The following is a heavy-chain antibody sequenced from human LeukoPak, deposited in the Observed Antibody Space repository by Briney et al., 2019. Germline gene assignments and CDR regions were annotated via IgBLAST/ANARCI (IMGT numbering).Heavy chain of an antibody. CDR3: ARDAGELFGLRYYYYMDV. CDR1: GGSFSGYY. J-gene: IGHJ6*03. D-gene: IGHD3-10*01. Sequence: PSETLSLTCAVYGGSFSGYYWSWIRQPPGKGPEWIGEINHSGSTNYNPSLKSRVTISVDTSKNQFSLKLSSVTAADTAVYYCARDAGELFGLRYYYYMDVWGKGTTVTVSS. V-gene: IGHV4-34*01. CDR2: INHSGST.